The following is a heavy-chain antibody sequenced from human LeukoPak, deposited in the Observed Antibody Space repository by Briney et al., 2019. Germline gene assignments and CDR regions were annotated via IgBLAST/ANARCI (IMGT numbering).Heavy chain of an antibody. CDR1: GDSTNTYF. D-gene: IGHD3-22*01. V-gene: IGHV4-59*01. J-gene: IGHJ4*02. CDR3: ARESACYYDSSGYFDY. Sequence: SETLSLTCTISGDSTNTYFWSWIRQPPGKGLEWIGYIYYTGTTNYNPSLKSRVTISVDTSKNQFSLKLSSVTAADTAVYYCARESACYYDSSGYFDYWGQGTLVTVSS. CDR2: IYYTGTT.